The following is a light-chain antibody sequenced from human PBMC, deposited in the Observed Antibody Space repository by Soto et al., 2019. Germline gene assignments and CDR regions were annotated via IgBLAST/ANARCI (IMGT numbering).Light chain of an antibody. J-gene: IGLJ1*01. Sequence: QSVLTQPPSASGSPGQSVTISCTGTSSDVGGYNYVSWYQQHPGKAPKLMIYEVSKRPSGVPDRFSGSKSGNTASLTVSGLLAEDEADYYCSSYAGSNNPYVFGTGTKLTVL. CDR1: SSDVGGYNY. CDR3: SSYAGSNNPYV. CDR2: EVS. V-gene: IGLV2-8*01.